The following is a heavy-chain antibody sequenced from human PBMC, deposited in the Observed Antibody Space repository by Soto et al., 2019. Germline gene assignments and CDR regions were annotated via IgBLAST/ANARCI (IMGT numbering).Heavy chain of an antibody. CDR2: IMPIFRTP. Sequence: QVQLEQSGAEMKKPGSSVKVSCKASGGTFRNSAISWVRQAPGQGLEWMGGIMPIFRTPDYAQNFQGRVTITADEATSTAYMELSGLRSADTAVYYCASDKDRLQLGGNYYYIMDLWGQGTTVTVSS. V-gene: IGHV1-69*12. CDR3: ASDKDRLQLGGNYYYIMDL. J-gene: IGHJ6*02. D-gene: IGHD3-16*01. CDR1: GGTFRNSA.